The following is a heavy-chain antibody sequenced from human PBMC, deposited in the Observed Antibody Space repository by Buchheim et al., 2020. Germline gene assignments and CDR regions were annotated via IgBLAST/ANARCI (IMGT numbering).Heavy chain of an antibody. V-gene: IGHV4-61*02. Sequence: QVQLQESGPGLVKPSQTLSLTCTVSGGSISSGSYYWSWIRQPAGKGLEWIGRIYTSGSTNYNPSLKSRVTISVDTSKNQFSPKLSSVTAADTAVYYCARDLCSGGSCYSLYWGQGTL. CDR2: IYTSGST. CDR1: GGSISSGSYY. D-gene: IGHD2-15*01. J-gene: IGHJ4*02. CDR3: ARDLCSGGSCYSLY.